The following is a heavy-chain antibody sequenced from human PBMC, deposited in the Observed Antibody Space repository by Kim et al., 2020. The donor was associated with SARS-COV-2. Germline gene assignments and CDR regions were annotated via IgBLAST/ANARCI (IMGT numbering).Heavy chain of an antibody. D-gene: IGHD2-15*01. CDR3: ARHAKGAYYFDY. V-gene: IGHV4-39*01. Sequence: SETLSLTCTVSGGSISSSSYYWGWIRQPPGKGLEWIGSIYYSGSTYYNPSLKSRVTISVDTSKNQCSLKLSSVTAADTAVYYCARHAKGAYYFDYWGQGTLVTVSS. CDR1: GGSISSSSYY. CDR2: IYYSGST. J-gene: IGHJ4*02.